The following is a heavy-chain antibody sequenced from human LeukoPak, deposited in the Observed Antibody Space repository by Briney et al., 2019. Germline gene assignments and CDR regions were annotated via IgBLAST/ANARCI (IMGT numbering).Heavy chain of an antibody. CDR1: GFTFSSYA. V-gene: IGHV3-21*04. CDR2: ISSSSSYI. D-gene: IGHD3-3*01. Sequence: GGSLRLSCAASGFTFSSYAMSWVRQAPGKGLEWVSSISSSSSYIYYADSVKGRFTISRDNAKNSLYLQMNSLRAEDTAVYYCAKDGYDFWSGQVSPYYYYGMDVWGQGTTVTVSS. J-gene: IGHJ6*02. CDR3: AKDGYDFWSGQVSPYYYYGMDV.